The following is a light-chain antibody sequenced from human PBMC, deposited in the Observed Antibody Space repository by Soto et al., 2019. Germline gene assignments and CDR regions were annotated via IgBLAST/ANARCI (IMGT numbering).Light chain of an antibody. CDR1: QSVSIN. V-gene: IGKV3-15*01. Sequence: EVVMTQSPATLSVSPGERATLSCRASQSVSINLAWYQQKPGQAPRLLIHGASTRAIGIPARFSGSGSGTEFTLTISSLQSEDFAVYYCQQYDSSTYTFGQGTKLEIK. CDR3: QQYDSSTYT. J-gene: IGKJ2*01. CDR2: GAS.